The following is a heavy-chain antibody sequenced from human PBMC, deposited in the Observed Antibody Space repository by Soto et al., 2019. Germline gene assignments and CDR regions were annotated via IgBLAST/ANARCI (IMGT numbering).Heavy chain of an antibody. J-gene: IGHJ6*02. Sequence: SQTLSLTCAISGDSVSSNSAAWNWIRKSPSRGLEWLGRTYYRSKWYNDYAVSVKSRITINPDTSKNQFSLQLNSVTPEDTAVYYCARLGSIAARRNYGMDVWGQGTTVTVSS. CDR3: ARLGSIAARRNYGMDV. V-gene: IGHV6-1*01. CDR2: TYYRSKWYN. CDR1: GDSVSSNSAA. D-gene: IGHD6-6*01.